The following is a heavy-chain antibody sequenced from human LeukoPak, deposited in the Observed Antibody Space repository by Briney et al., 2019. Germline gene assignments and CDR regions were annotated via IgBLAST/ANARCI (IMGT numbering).Heavy chain of an antibody. CDR3: ATFSLGSGWYYFDY. D-gene: IGHD6-19*01. V-gene: IGHV1-24*01. CDR2: FDPEDGET. CDR1: GYTLTELS. Sequence: ASVKVSCKVSGYTLTELSMHWVRQAPGKGLEWMGGFDPEDGETIYAQKFQGRVTMTEDTSTDTAYMELSSLRSEDTAVYYCATFSLGSGWYYFDYWGQGTPVTVSS. J-gene: IGHJ4*02.